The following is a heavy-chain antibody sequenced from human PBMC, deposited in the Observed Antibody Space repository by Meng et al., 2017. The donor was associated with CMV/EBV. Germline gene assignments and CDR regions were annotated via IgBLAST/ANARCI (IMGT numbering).Heavy chain of an antibody. D-gene: IGHD2-2*01. CDR1: GYTFTGYY. CDR2: INPNSGGT. CDR3: ARVYQLLSAFDI. J-gene: IGHJ3*02. V-gene: IGHV1-2*02. Sequence: ASVKVSCKASGYTFTGYYMHWVRQAPGQGLEWMGWINPNSGGTNYAQEFQGRVTMTRDTSISTAYMELSRLRSDDTAVCYCARVYQLLSAFDIWGQGTMVTVSS.